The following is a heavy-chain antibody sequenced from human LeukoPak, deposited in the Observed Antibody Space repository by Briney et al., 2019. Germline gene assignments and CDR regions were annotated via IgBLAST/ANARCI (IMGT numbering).Heavy chain of an antibody. J-gene: IGHJ4*02. CDR1: GFTFSSYA. V-gene: IGHV3-23*01. CDR3: AKDEEWLGYFDY. D-gene: IGHD6-19*01. CDR2: ISGSGGST. Sequence: GGSLRLSCAASGFTFSSYAMSWVRQAPGKGLEWVSAISGSGGSTYYADSVKGRFTISRDNSKNTLYLRMNSLRAEDTAVYYCAKDEEWLGYFDYWGQGTLVTVSS.